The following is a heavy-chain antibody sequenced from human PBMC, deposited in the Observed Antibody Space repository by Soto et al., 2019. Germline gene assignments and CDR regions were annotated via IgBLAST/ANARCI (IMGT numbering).Heavy chain of an antibody. V-gene: IGHV3-30*18. D-gene: IGHD1-26*01. CDR3: AKDGPGRFHIIDY. CDR1: GFTFRTYG. J-gene: IGHJ4*02. CDR2: ISYDGKSK. Sequence: QVQLVESGGSVVQPGRSLRLSCAASGFTFRTYGMHWVRQAPGKGLEWVALISYDGKSKFYAGSVKGRFTISRDNSKNTLFVQMNSLRREDTAIYYCAKDGPGRFHIIDYWGQGTLVTVSS.